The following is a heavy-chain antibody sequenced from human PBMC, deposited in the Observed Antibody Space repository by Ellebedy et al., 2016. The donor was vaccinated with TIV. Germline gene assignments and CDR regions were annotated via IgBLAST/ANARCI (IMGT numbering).Heavy chain of an antibody. J-gene: IGHJ3*02. CDR3: ARDQRKIQLWLRDAFDI. V-gene: IGHV1-69*04. CDR2: IIPILGIA. CDR1: GGTFSSYA. Sequence: AASVKVSCKASGGTFSSYAISWVRQAPGQGLEWMGRIIPILGIANYAQKFQGRVTITADQSTSTAYMELRSLRSDDTAVYYCARDQRKIQLWLRDAFDIWGQGTMVTVSS. D-gene: IGHD5-18*01.